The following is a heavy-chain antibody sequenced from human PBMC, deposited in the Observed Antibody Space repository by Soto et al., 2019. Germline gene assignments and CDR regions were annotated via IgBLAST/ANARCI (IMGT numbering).Heavy chain of an antibody. CDR3: ARFYYDSSGYLPSPYYYYYGMDV. V-gene: IGHV3-7*01. Sequence: PGGSLSLSCVASGFTFSSYWMSWARQAPGKGLEWVANIKQDGSEKYYVDSVKGRFTISRDNAKNSLYLQMNSLRAEDTAVYYCARFYYDSSGYLPSPYYYYYGMDVWGQGTTVTVSS. D-gene: IGHD3-22*01. CDR1: GFTFSSYW. J-gene: IGHJ6*02. CDR2: IKQDGSEK.